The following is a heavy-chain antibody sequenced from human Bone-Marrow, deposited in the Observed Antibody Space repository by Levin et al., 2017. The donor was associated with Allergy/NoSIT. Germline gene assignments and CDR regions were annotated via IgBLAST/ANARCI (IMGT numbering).Heavy chain of an antibody. D-gene: IGHD5-24*01. CDR3: ATEERWLTTGAGS. Sequence: GASVKVSCKTSGGTFSTYAISWVRQAPGQGLEWMGGVIPIFSTVNYAQKFQGRVSITADGSTSTAYLELSSLRSDDTAIYYCATEERWLTTGAGSWGQGTLVTVSS. V-gene: IGHV1-69*13. CDR2: VIPIFSTV. J-gene: IGHJ5*02. CDR1: GGTFSTYA.